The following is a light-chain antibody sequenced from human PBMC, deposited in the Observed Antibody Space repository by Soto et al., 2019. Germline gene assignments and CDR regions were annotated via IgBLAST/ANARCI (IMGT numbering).Light chain of an antibody. V-gene: IGKV1-5*03. Sequence: DIQMTQSPSTLSGSVGDRVTITCRASQTISSWLAWYQQKPGKAPKLLIYKASTLKSGVPSRFSCSGSGAEFTLTISSLQPDEFATYYCQHYNSYSEAFGQWTKVDIK. CDR2: KAS. CDR3: QHYNSYSEA. CDR1: QTISSW. J-gene: IGKJ1*01.